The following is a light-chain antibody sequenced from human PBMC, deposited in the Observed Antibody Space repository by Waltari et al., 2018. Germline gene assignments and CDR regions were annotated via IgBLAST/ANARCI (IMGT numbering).Light chain of an antibody. Sequence: DIVMAQSPDSLTVSLGEGATINCKSSQSVLYSNNKNYLAWYQQKARQRPKVLIYCASSRESASPDRFSVSGSGTDFTLSISSLQAEDGAVYYCQQYYSIPWPFGQGTKVEI. CDR2: CAS. CDR3: QQYYSIPWP. V-gene: IGKV4-1*01. CDR1: QSVLYSNNKNY. J-gene: IGKJ1*01.